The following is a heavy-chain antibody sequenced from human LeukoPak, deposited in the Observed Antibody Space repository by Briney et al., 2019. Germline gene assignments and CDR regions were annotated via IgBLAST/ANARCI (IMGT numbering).Heavy chain of an antibody. CDR3: ARAGYCSGGSCYHDFDY. V-gene: IGHV3-21*01. D-gene: IGHD2-15*01. CDR2: ISSSSSYI. CDR1: GFTLSSYS. J-gene: IGHJ4*02. Sequence: KPGGSLRLSCAASGFTLSSYSMNWVRQAPGKGLEWVSSISSSSSYIYYADSVKGRFTISRDNAKNSLYLQMNSLRAEDTAVYYCARAGYCSGGSCYHDFDYWGQGTLVTVSS.